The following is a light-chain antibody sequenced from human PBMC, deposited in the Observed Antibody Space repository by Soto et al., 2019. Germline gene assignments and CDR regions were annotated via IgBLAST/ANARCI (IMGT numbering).Light chain of an antibody. J-gene: IGLJ1*01. V-gene: IGLV2-14*03. CDR1: SSDIGAYDY. Sequence: QSALTQPASVSGSSGQSVTISCTGTSSDIGAYDYVSWYQQHPGGVPKLLIYDVSSRPSGVSSRFSGAKSGNTASLTISGLQADDESDYYCSSFADSSARDYVFGSGTKVTVL. CDR3: SSFADSSARDYV. CDR2: DVS.